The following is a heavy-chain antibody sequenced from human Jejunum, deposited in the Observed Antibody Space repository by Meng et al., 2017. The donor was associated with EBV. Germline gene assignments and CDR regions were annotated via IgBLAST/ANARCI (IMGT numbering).Heavy chain of an antibody. CDR2: IKKITECETT. CDR1: GFTCTKSH. V-gene: IGHV3-15*01. D-gene: IGHD3-16*01. Sequence: EVQVGGLGVGLLTPGVSLTRFGAAAGFTCTKSHMTWVRQAQGKELEWVGYIKKITECETTDYAAPVKGRFTIARDDSKNALYLQMNSLKTDDTAVYDCTVVWGDMIWGQGILVTVSS. J-gene: IGHJ4*02. CDR3: TVVWGDMI.